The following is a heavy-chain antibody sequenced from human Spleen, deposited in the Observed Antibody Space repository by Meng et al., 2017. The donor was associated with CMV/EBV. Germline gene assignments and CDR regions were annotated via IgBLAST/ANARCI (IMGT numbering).Heavy chain of an antibody. CDR3: AAAGSYYYYNMDV. CDR2: INHSGST. CDR1: GGSFSGYY. Sequence: GSLRLSCAVYGGSFSGYYWSWIRQPPGKGLEWIGEINHSGSTNYNPSLKSRVTISVDTSKNQFSLQLSSVTASDTAVYYCAAAGSYYYYNMDVWGQGTTVTVSS. D-gene: IGHD6-25*01. V-gene: IGHV4-34*01. J-gene: IGHJ6*02.